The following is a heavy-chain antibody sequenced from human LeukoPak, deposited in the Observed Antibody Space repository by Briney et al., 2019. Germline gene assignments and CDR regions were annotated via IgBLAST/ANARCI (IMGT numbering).Heavy chain of an antibody. V-gene: IGHV3-53*01. CDR2: IYSGSSST. J-gene: IGHJ4*02. CDR1: GFTVSSNY. Sequence: GGSLRLSCAASGFTVSSNYMSWVRRAPGKGLEWVSVIYSGSSSTYYTDSVKGRFTISRDSGKNSLYLQMNSLRAEDTAVYSCARDLTGPYDHWGQGTLVTVSS. CDR3: ARDLTGPYDH. D-gene: IGHD3-22*01.